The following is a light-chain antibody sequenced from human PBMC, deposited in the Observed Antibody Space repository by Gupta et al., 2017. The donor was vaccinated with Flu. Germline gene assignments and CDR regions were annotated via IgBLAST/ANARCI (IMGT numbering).Light chain of an antibody. CDR3: LQSEGYPWT. Sequence: PSSRSASVGARVTITCRASQGIRDYLYWYQQKPGKAPQLLIYGASSWQNGVPSRFSGSGSGTDFTLTISRLQPEDVAIYYCLQSEGYPWTFGQGTKVEI. CDR2: GAS. CDR1: QGIRDY. V-gene: IGKV1-17*01. J-gene: IGKJ1*01.